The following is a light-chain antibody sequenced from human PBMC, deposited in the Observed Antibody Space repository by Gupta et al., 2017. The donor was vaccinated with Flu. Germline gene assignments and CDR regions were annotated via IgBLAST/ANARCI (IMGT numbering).Light chain of an antibody. Sequence: PSSLSASVGDRVTITCRASQSISSYLNWYQQKPGKAPKLLIYAASSLQSGGPSRFSGRGSGTDFTLTISSLQPEDCTTDYCQQSYSTPYTCGQGTNLEIK. J-gene: IGKJ2*01. CDR1: QSISSY. CDR2: AAS. CDR3: QQSYSTPYT. V-gene: IGKV1-39*01.